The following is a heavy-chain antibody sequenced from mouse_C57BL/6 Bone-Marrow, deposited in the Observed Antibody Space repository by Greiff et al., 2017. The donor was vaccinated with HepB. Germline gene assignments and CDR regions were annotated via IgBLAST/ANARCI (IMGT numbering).Heavy chain of an antibody. CDR3: AIGSSYTFDY. CDR1: GYSFTGYY. J-gene: IGHJ2*01. V-gene: IGHV1-42*01. D-gene: IGHD1-1*01. Sequence: VQLKQSGPELVKPGASVKISCKASGYSFTGYYMNWVKQSPEKSLEWIGEINPSTGGTTYNQKFKAKATLTVDKSSSTAYMQLKSLTSEDSAVYYCAIGSSYTFDYWGQGTTLTVSS. CDR2: INPSTGGT.